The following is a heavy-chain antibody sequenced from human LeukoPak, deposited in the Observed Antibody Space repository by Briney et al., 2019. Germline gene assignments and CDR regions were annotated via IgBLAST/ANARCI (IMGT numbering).Heavy chain of an antibody. CDR3: TRLIAVAGPDY. CDR2: IRSKANSYAT. Sequence: AGGSLKLSCAASGFTFSGSAMHWVRQASGTGLEWVGRIRSKANSYATAYAASVKGRFTISRDDSKNTAYLQMNSLKTEDTAVYYCTRLIAVAGPDYWGQGTLVTVSS. J-gene: IGHJ4*02. CDR1: GFTFSGSA. V-gene: IGHV3-73*01. D-gene: IGHD6-19*01.